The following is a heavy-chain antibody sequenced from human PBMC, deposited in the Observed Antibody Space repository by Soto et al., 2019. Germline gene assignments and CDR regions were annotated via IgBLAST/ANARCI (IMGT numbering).Heavy chain of an antibody. CDR2: IYHSGST. D-gene: IGHD3-22*01. J-gene: IGHJ3*02. CDR3: ARESYYDSSGYYGGPDAIDI. CDR1: GGSISSSNW. Sequence: SETLSLTCAVSGGSISSSNWWSWVRQPPGKGLEWIGEIYHSGSTNYNPSLKSRVTISVDKSKNQFSLKLSSVTAADTAVYYCARESYYDSSGYYGGPDAIDIWGQGSMVTVSS. V-gene: IGHV4-4*02.